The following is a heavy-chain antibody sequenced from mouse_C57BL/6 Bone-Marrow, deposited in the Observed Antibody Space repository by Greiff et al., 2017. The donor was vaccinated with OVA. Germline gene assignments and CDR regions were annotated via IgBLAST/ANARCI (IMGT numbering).Heavy chain of an antibody. CDR2: INPNYGTT. V-gene: IGHV1-39*01. CDR1: GYSFTDYN. J-gene: IGHJ3*01. Sequence: EVKLQESGPELVKPGASVKISCKASGYSFTDYNMNWVKQSNGKSLEWIGVINPNYGTTSYNQKFKGKATLTVDQSSSTAYMQLDRLTSEDSAVYYCARERGQRRPAWFAYWGQGTLVTVSA. D-gene: IGHD3-2*02. CDR3: ARERGQRRPAWFAY.